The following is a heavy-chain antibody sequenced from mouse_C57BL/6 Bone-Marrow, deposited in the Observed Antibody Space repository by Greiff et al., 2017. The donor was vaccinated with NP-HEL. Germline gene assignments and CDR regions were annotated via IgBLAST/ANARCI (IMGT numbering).Heavy chain of an antibody. V-gene: IGHV1-19*01. D-gene: IGHD1-1*01. J-gene: IGHJ1*03. CDR3: ARDGGRKWYFDV. Sequence: EVQLQESGPVLVKPGASVKMSCKASGYTFTDSYMNWVKQSHGKSLEWIGVINPYNGGTSYNQKFKGKATLTVDKSSSTAYMELNSLTSEDSAVDYCARDGGRKWYFDVWGRGTTVTVSA. CDR1: GYTFTDSY. CDR2: INPYNGGT.